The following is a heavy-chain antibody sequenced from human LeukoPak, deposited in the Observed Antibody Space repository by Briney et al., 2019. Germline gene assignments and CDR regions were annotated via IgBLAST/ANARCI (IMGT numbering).Heavy chain of an antibody. CDR3: ARIPAGSYSSSWYYFDY. Sequence: SGPTLVNPTQTLTLTCTFSGFSLSTSGMCVSWIRQPPGKALEWLALIDWDDDKYYSTSLKTRLTISKDTSKNQVVLTMTNVDPVDTATYYCARIPAGSYSSSWYYFDYWGQGTLVTVSS. CDR1: GFSLSTSGMC. CDR2: IDWDDDK. D-gene: IGHD6-13*01. J-gene: IGHJ4*02. V-gene: IGHV2-70*13.